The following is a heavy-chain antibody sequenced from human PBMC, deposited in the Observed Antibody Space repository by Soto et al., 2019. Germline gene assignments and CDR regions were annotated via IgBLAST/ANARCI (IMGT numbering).Heavy chain of an antibody. Sequence: KTSETLSLTCTVSGGSISSSSYYWGWIRQPPGKGLEWIGSIYYSGSTYYNPSLKSRVTISVDTSKNQFSLKLSSVTAADTAVYYCARHSSYTDIFTIVSGILFRDGGVSGDFARGR. CDR2: IYYSGST. CDR3: ARHSSYTDIFTIVSGILFRDGGVSGDFA. V-gene: IGHV4-39*01. CDR1: GGSISSSSYY. J-gene: IGHJ2*01. D-gene: IGHD2-21*01.